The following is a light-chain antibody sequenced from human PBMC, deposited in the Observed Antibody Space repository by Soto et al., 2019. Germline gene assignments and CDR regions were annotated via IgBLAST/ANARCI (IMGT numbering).Light chain of an antibody. J-gene: IGKJ1*01. V-gene: IGKV1-27*01. CDR1: QDISNY. Sequence: DIQMTQSPSSLSASVGDRVTITCQASQDISNYLNWYQQKPGKAPKLLIYAASTLQSGVPSRFSGSGSGTDFTLTISSLQPEDVATYYCQQYNDAPWTFGPGTKVEIK. CDR3: QQYNDAPWT. CDR2: AAS.